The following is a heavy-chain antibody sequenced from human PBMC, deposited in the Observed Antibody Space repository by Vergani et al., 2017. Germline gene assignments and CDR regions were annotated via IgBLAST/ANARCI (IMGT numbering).Heavy chain of an antibody. V-gene: IGHV1-69*01. CDR1: GGTFSSYA. CDR2: IIPIFGTA. J-gene: IGHJ6*03. CDR3: ARAPGDCSSTSRYVEHYYYYYMDV. D-gene: IGHD2-2*01. Sequence: QVQLVQSGAEVKKPGASVKVSCKASGGTFSSYAISWVRQAPGQGLEWMGGIIPIFGTANYAQKFQGRVTITADESTSTAYMELSSLRSEDTAVYYCARAPGDCSSTSRYVEHYYYYYMDVWGKGTTVTVSS.